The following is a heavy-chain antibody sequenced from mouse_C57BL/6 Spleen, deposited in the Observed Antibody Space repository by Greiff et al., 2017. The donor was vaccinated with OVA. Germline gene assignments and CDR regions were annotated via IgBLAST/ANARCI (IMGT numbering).Heavy chain of an antibody. CDR1: GFSLTSYG. CDR2: IWSGGST. CDR3: ARGGYGNFFDY. V-gene: IGHV2-2*01. J-gene: IGHJ2*01. Sequence: QVQLKESGPGLVQPSQSLSITCTVSGFSLTSYGVHWVRQSPGKGLEWLGVIWSGGSTDYNAAFISRLSISKDNSKSQVFFKMNSLQADDTAIYYCARGGYGNFFDYWGKGTTLTVSS. D-gene: IGHD2-1*01.